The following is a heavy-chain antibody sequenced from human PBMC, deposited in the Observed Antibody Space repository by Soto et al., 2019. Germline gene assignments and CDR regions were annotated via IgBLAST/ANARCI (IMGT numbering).Heavy chain of an antibody. V-gene: IGHV4-31*03. CDR1: GASISSAGYS. CDR3: ARARCSSTSWEGCWFGP. D-gene: IGHD2-2*01. CDR2: ITYSGDT. J-gene: IGHJ5*02. Sequence: SETLSLTCTVSGASISSAGYSWSWVRQHPGKGLEWIGYITYSGDTDYNPSLRSRVSISIDTSRNQFSLKLSSVTAADTAVYYCARARCSSTSWEGCWFGPWGQGTLVTVYS.